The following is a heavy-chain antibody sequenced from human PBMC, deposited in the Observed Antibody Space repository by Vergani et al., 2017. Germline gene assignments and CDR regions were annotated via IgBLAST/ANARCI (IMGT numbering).Heavy chain of an antibody. Sequence: EVQLLESGGNLIQPGGSLRLSCGASGFTFSSYAMTWVRLAPGKGLQWVSAISGSGGNTFYTDSVKGRFNISRDNSKDTLYLQMNSLRVEDTAIYYCAKARDPNCKGGNCYSDYYGLDLRGQGTTVTVSS. V-gene: IGHV3-23*01. CDR3: AKARDPNCKGGNCYSDYYGLDL. CDR1: GFTFSSYA. D-gene: IGHD2-15*01. CDR2: ISGSGGNT. J-gene: IGHJ6*02.